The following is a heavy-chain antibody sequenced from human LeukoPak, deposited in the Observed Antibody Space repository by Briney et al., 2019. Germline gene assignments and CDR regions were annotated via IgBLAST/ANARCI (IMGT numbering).Heavy chain of an antibody. CDR2: ITSSGRST. D-gene: IGHD3-16*01. CDR3: TRERRGSYYAFEY. CDR1: GFTVSDYH. V-gene: IGHV3-11*01. J-gene: IGHJ4*02. Sequence: GGSLRLSCAASGFTVSDYHMSWVRQAPGRGLEWISYITSSGRSTNHADSVKSRFTISRDNAKNSVVLQMSSLTVEDTAVYYCTRERRGSYYAFEYWGQGALVTVSS.